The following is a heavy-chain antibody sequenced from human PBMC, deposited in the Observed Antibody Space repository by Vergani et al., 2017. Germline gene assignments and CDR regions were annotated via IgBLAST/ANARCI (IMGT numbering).Heavy chain of an antibody. CDR3: ARRSGSYGHYFDY. J-gene: IGHJ4*02. CDR1: GGSISSGSYY. D-gene: IGHD1-26*01. CDR2: IYTSGST. Sequence: QVQLQESGPGLVKPSQTLSLTCTVSGGSISSGSYYWSWIRQPAGKGLEWIGRIYTSGSTNYNPSLKSGDTIAVDTSKNQFSLKLSSGTAADTAVYYCARRSGSYGHYFDYWGQGTLVTVSS. V-gene: IGHV4-61*02.